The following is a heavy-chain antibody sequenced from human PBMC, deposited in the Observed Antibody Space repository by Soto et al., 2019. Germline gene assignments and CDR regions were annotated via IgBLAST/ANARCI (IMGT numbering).Heavy chain of an antibody. Sequence: PSETLSLTCAVSGGSIGSGGHSWSWIRQPPGKGLEWIGYIYHSGSTYYNPSLKSRVTISVDRSKNQFSLKLSSVTAADTAVYYCAGGPGVARNYWGQGTLVTVSS. CDR2: IYHSGST. D-gene: IGHD5-12*01. V-gene: IGHV4-30-2*01. CDR1: GGSIGSGGHS. J-gene: IGHJ4*02. CDR3: AGGPGVARNY.